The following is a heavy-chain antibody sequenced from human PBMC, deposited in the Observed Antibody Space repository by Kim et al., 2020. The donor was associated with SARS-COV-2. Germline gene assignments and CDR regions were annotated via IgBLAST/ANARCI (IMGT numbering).Heavy chain of an antibody. Sequence: SQTLSLTCTVSGGSISSGGYYWSWIRQHPGKGLEWIGYIYYSGSTYYNPSLKSRVTISVDTSKNQFSLKLSSVTAADTAVYYCARSGSGYALPNFDYWGQGTLVTVSS. CDR2: IYYSGST. V-gene: IGHV4-31*03. CDR1: GGSISSGGYY. CDR3: ARSGSGYALPNFDY. D-gene: IGHD5-12*01. J-gene: IGHJ4*02.